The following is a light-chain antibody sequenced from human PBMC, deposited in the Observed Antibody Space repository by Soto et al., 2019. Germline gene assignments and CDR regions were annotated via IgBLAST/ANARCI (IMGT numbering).Light chain of an antibody. CDR1: QSISNY. J-gene: IGKJ1*01. CDR3: QQSYSTPRT. V-gene: IGKV1-39*01. Sequence: DIQMTQSPCSLSASVGDRVTITCRASQSISNYLNWYQQKPGKAPKLLMFAASSLQSGVPSRLSGVGSGTDFTLTISSLQPEDFATYYCQQSYSTPRTFGQGTKVEIK. CDR2: AAS.